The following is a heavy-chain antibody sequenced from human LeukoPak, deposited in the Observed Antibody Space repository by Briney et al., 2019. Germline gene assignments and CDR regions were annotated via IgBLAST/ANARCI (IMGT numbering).Heavy chain of an antibody. CDR1: GYKFNAYW. D-gene: IGHD3-22*01. V-gene: IGHV5-51*01. J-gene: IGHJ3*01. Sequence: GESLKISCKGSGYKFNAYWIAWVRQMPGKGLEWMGIIYPDDSDTRYSPSFQGQANTSAEKSVSIAYLQWSSLKASDTAMYYCARPNITSYYDSRGYDAFDVWGQGTMAIVSS. CDR2: IYPDDSDT. CDR3: ARPNITSYYDSRGYDAFDV.